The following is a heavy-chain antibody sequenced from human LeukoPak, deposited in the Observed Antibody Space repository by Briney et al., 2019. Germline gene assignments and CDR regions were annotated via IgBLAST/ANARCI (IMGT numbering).Heavy chain of an antibody. CDR1: GFTFSSCA. V-gene: IGHV3-23*01. J-gene: IGHJ4*02. Sequence: GGSLRLSCAASGFTFSSCAMCWVRQAPGKGLEWVSSISGSGSSTHYADSVKGRFTISRDNAKNSLYLQMNSLRAEDTAVYYCARGGITMIVYWGQGPLVTVSS. D-gene: IGHD3-22*01. CDR3: ARGGITMIVY. CDR2: ISGSGSST.